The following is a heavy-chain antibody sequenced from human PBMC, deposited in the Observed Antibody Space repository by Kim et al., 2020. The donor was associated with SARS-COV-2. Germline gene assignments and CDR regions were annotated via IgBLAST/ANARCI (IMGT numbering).Heavy chain of an antibody. Sequence: YFTRCTNNNPTLKSRVTITVYTSKNQFSLRLSSVSAADTAVYYCAGGFDDWGQGTLVTVSS. V-gene: IGHV4-59*09. CDR2: YFTRCT. J-gene: IGHJ4*02. CDR3: AGGFDD.